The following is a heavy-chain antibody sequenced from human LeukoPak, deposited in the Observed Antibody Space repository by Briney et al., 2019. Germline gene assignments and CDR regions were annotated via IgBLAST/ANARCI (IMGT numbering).Heavy chain of an antibody. D-gene: IGHD6-13*01. CDR1: GYSLSSGYY. CDR2: IYHSGST. V-gene: IGHV4-38-2*02. CDR3: ARAPQLVPRVNWFDP. Sequence: SGTLSLTCTVSGYSLSSGYYWGWIPQPPGKGLGWIGSIYHSGSTYYNPSLKSRVTISAGTSKNQFSLKLSSGTAADTAVYYCARAPQLVPRVNWFDPWGQGTLVTVSS. J-gene: IGHJ5*02.